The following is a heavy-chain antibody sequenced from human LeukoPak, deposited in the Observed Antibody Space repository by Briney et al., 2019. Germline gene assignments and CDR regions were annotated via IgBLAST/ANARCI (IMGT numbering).Heavy chain of an antibody. CDR2: IKQDGSEK. CDR1: GFTFSSYW. D-gene: IGHD6-13*01. J-gene: IGHJ4*02. CDR3: ARRGTSSSWAHFDY. Sequence: GGSLRLSCAASGFTFSSYWMTWVRQAPGKGLEWVANIKQDGSEKYYVDSVKGRFTVSRDNAKNSLYLQMNSLEAEDTAVYYCARRGTSSSWAHFDYWGQGTLVTVSS. V-gene: IGHV3-7*05.